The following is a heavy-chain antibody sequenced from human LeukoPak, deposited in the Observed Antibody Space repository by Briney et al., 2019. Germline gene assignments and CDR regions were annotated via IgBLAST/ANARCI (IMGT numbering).Heavy chain of an antibody. CDR3: AKDYRPDGYNDLDY. J-gene: IGHJ4*02. CDR2: IVGSNGKT. D-gene: IGHD5-24*01. V-gene: IGHV3-23*01. CDR1: GFTFSTYT. Sequence: GGSLRLSCAASGFTFSTYTMHWVRQAPGKGLDWVLGIVGSNGKTYYADSVKGRFTISRDNSKNTLYLQMNSLRAEDTAVYFCAKDYRPDGYNDLDYWGQGTQVTVSS.